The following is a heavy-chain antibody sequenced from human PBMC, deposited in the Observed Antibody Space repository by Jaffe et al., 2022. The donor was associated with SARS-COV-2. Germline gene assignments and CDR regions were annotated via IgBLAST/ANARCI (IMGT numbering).Heavy chain of an antibody. V-gene: IGHV2-26*01. J-gene: IGHJ4*02. CDR2: IFSNDEK. D-gene: IGHD3-9*01. Sequence: QVTLKESGPVLVKPTETLTLTCTVSGFSLSNARMGVSWIRQPPGKALEWLAHIFSNDEKSYSTSLKSRLTISKDTSKSQVVLTMTNMDPVDTATYYCARIDGIGGGGALTGWGQGTLVTVSS. CDR1: GFSLSNARMG. CDR3: ARIDGIGGGGALTG.